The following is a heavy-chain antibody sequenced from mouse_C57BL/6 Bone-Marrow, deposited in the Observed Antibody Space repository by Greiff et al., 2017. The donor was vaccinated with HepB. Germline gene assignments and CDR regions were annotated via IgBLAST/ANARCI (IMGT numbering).Heavy chain of an antibody. CDR2: ISSGGSNT. CDR1: GFTFSSYG. D-gene: IGHD1-1*01. Sequence: ESGGDLVKPGGSLKLSCAASGFTFSSYGMSWVRQTPDKRLEWVATISSGGSNTYYPDSVKGRFTISRDNAKNTLYLQMSSLKSEDTAMYYCARRVVNYYGSSYYDAMDYWCQGTSVTVSS. J-gene: IGHJ4*01. V-gene: IGHV5-6*02. CDR3: ARRVVNYYGSSYYDAMDY.